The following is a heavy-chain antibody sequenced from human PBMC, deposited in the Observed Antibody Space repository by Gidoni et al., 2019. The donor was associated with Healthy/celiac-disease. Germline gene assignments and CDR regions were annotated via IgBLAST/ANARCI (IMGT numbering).Heavy chain of an antibody. CDR3: ARGLGILADY. J-gene: IGHJ4*02. CDR2: ISAYNGNT. Sequence: QVQLVQSGAEVKKPGASVKVSCKASGYTFTSYGISWVRQAPGQGLEWMGWISAYNGNTNYADTQRITDTSTSTAYMELRSLRSDDTAVYYCARGLGILADYWGQGTLVTVSS. V-gene: IGHV1-18*01. CDR1: GYTFTSYG.